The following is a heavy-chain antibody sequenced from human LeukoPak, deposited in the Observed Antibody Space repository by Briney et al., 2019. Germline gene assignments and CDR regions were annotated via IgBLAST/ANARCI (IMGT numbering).Heavy chain of an antibody. D-gene: IGHD6-13*01. Sequence: GGSLRLSCAASAFTFSRYWMTWVRQAPGKGLEWVANIKEDGSEKYYVDSVKGRFSISRDNTKNSLYLQMNSLRAEDTAVYYCARGRYTSSWYISRDYWGQGTLVTVSS. CDR3: ARGRYTSSWYISRDY. V-gene: IGHV3-7*01. CDR1: AFTFSRYW. J-gene: IGHJ4*02. CDR2: IKEDGSEK.